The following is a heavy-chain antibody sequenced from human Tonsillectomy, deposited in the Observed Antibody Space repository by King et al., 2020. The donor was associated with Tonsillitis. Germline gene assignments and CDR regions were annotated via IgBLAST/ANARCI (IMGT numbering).Heavy chain of an antibody. CDR3: AGRGVTGTTRSYYYYGMDV. CDR1: GGTFSSYA. CDR2: FIPIFGTA. V-gene: IGHV1-69*01. Sequence: QLVQSGAEVKKPGSSVKVSCKASGGTFSSYAISWVRQAPGQGLEWMGGFIPIFGTANYAQKFHGRVTVTADESTSTAYMELSSLRSEDTAVYYCAGRGVTGTTRSYYYYGMDVWGQGTTVTVSS. D-gene: IGHD1-7*01. J-gene: IGHJ6*02.